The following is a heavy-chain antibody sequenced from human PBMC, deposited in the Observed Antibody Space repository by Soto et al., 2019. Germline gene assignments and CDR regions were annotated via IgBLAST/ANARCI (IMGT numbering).Heavy chain of an antibody. Sequence: GASVKVSCKASGYTFTNYAMHWVRLAPGHRLEWMGWINGGDGNTNYSQKFQGRVTITRDRSASTAYMELSRLRYEDTAVYYCASSYSSSSKSIFFDPWGQGTQATVSS. V-gene: IGHV1-3*01. D-gene: IGHD6-6*01. CDR3: ASSYSSSSKSIFFDP. CDR1: GYTFTNYA. CDR2: INGGDGNT. J-gene: IGHJ5*02.